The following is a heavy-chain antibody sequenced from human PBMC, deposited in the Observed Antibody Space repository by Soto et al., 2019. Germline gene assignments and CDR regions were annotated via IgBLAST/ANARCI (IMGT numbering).Heavy chain of an antibody. CDR2: ISWDGGST. V-gene: IGHV3-43*01. CDR1: GFTFDDYT. Sequence: GGSLRLSCAASGFTFDDYTMHWVRQAPGKGLEWVSLISWDGGSTYYADSVKGRFTISRDNSKNSLYLQMNSLRTEDTALYYCAKASSWSPLSYYGMDAWGQGTTVTVSS. J-gene: IGHJ6*02. D-gene: IGHD6-13*01. CDR3: AKASSWSPLSYYGMDA.